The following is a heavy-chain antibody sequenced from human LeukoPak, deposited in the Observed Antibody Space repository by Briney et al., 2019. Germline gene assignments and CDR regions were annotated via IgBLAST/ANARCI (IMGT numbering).Heavy chain of an antibody. V-gene: IGHV1-46*01. CDR3: ARDKIQLSPERIFDY. CDR2: INPSGGST. J-gene: IGHJ4*02. D-gene: IGHD5-18*01. Sequence: ASVKVSCKASGYTFTSYYMHWVRQAPGQGLEWMGIINPSGGSTSYAQKFQGRGTMTRDMATSTVYMELSSMSSEDTDVYYCARDKIQLSPERIFDYWGQGTLVTVSS. CDR1: GYTFTSYY.